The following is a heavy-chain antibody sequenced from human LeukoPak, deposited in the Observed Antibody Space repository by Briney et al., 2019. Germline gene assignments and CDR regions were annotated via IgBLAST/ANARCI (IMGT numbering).Heavy chain of an antibody. CDR1: GYTFTSYG. J-gene: IGHJ3*02. CDR3: ARLRRDGYNWDSRGGAFDI. CDR2: IGAYNGNT. V-gene: IGHV1-18*01. Sequence: ASVKVSCKASGYTFTSYGISWVRQAPGQGLEWMGWIGAYNGNTNYAQKLQGRVTMTTDTSTSTAYMELRSLRSDDTAVYYCARLRRDGYNWDSRGGAFDIWGQGTMVTVSS. D-gene: IGHD5-24*01.